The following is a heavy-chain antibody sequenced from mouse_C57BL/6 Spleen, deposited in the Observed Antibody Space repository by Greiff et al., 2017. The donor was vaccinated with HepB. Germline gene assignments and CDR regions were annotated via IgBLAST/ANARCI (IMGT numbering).Heavy chain of an antibody. V-gene: IGHV1-82*01. CDR2: IYPGDGDT. D-gene: IGHD1-1*01. Sequence: VQLQQSGPELVKPGASVKISCKASGYAFSSSWMNWVKQRPGKGLEWIGRIYPGDGDTNYNGKFKGKATLTADKSSSTAYMQLSSLTSEDSAVYFCAREDFITTVVATNYAMDYWGQGTSVTVSS. J-gene: IGHJ4*01. CDR3: AREDFITTVVATNYAMDY. CDR1: GYAFSSSW.